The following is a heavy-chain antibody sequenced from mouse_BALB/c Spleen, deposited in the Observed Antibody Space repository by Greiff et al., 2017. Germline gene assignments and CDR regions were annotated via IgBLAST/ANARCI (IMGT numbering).Heavy chain of an antibody. D-gene: IGHD2-14*01. CDR3: ARTYYRYDEFAY. J-gene: IGHJ3*01. V-gene: IGHV1-63*01. CDR1: GYAFTNYW. Sequence: VKLMESGAELVRPGTSVKISCKASGYAFTNYWLGWVKQRPGHGLEWIGDIYPGSGNTYYNEKFKGKATLTADKSSSTAYMQLSSLTSEDSAVYFCARTYYRYDEFAYWGQGTLVTVSA. CDR2: IYPGSGNT.